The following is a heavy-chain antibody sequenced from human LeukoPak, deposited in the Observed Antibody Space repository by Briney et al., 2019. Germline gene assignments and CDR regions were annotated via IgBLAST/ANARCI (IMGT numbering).Heavy chain of an antibody. D-gene: IGHD5-18*01. J-gene: IGHJ4*02. CDR2: MNPNSGNT. V-gene: IGHV1-8*01. CDR1: GYTFTSYD. Sequence: GASVKVSCKASGYTFTSYDINWVRQATGQGLEWMGWMNPNSGNTGYAQKFQGRVTMTRNTSISTAYMELSSLRSEDTAVYYCARPTGYSYGYDFDYWGQGTLVTVSS. CDR3: ARPTGYSYGYDFDY.